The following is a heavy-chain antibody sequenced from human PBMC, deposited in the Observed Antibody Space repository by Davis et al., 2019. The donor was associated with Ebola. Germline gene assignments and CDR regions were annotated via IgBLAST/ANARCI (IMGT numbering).Heavy chain of an antibody. D-gene: IGHD3-16*01. J-gene: IGHJ4*02. CDR1: GGSISSYY. CDR3: ARLGFLGGQFDF. V-gene: IGHV4-59*08. CDR2: IYYTGNT. Sequence: SETLSLTCTVSGGSISSYYWSWIRQPPGKGLEWIGYIYYTGNTNYNPSLKSRVTMSVDKSKNQFSLMLTSVTAADTAVYYCARLGFLGGQFDFWGQGTLVTVSA.